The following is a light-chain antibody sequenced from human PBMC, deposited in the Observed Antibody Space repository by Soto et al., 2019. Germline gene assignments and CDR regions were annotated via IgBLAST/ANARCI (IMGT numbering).Light chain of an antibody. Sequence: QSVLTQPPSASGSPGQSVTISCTGTSSDVGGYNYVSWYQQHPGKAPKLMIYEVSKRPSGVPDRFSGSKSGNTASLTISGLQADDEADYYCNSYTSSNTLYVFGTGTKVTVL. CDR3: NSYTSSNTLYV. J-gene: IGLJ1*01. CDR1: SSDVGGYNY. CDR2: EVS. V-gene: IGLV2-8*01.